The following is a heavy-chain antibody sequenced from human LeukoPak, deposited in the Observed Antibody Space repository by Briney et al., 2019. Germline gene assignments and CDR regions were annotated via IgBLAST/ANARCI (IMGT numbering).Heavy chain of an antibody. CDR1: GGSISSSSYY. D-gene: IGHD3-10*01. Sequence: SETLSLTCTVSGGSISSSSYYWGWIRQPPGKGLEWIGSIYYSGSTYYNASLKSRVTISVDTSKNQFSLKLSSVTAADTAVYYCARHRSYYGSGSIDYWGQGTLVTVSS. J-gene: IGHJ4*02. CDR2: IYYSGST. CDR3: ARHRSYYGSGSIDY. V-gene: IGHV4-39*01.